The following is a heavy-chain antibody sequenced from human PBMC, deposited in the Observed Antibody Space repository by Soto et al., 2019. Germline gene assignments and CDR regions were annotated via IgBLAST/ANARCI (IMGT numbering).Heavy chain of an antibody. CDR1: GFTFSSYG. CDR3: AKDFSRRDGYNWAY. V-gene: IGHV3-30*18. D-gene: IGHD5-12*01. CDR2: ISYDGSNK. Sequence: GGSLILSCAASGFTFSSYGMHWVRQAPGKGLEWVAVISYDGSNKYYADSVKGRFTISRDNSKNTLYLQMNSLRAEDTAVYYCAKDFSRRDGYNWAYWGQGTLVTVSS. J-gene: IGHJ4*02.